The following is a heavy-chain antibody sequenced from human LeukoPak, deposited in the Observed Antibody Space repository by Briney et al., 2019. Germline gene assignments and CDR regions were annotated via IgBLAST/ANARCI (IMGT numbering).Heavy chain of an antibody. CDR1: GSTINNVNYY. V-gene: IGHV4-39*01. D-gene: IGHD2-21*01. J-gene: IGHJ4*02. Sequence: SETLSLTCTVSGSTINNVNYYWGRVRQPPGKVRVSIGSINYSGATYYEASLKSRVTISVDTSENQLSLQVNSVTAADTAVYYCARHKGTEVTIPAFLDHWGQGTLVTVSS. CDR3: ARHKGTEVTIPAFLDH. CDR2: INYSGAT.